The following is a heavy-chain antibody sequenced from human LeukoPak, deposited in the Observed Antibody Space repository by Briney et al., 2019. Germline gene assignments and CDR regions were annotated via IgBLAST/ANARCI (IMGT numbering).Heavy chain of an antibody. V-gene: IGHV3-23*01. D-gene: IGHD1-26*01. CDR2: VSGSSGST. CDR3: ARAGSWSSRPYFDY. J-gene: IGHJ4*02. CDR1: GFSFSSYV. Sequence: GGSLRLSCAASGFSFSSYVMSWVRQAPGKGLEWVSAVSGSSGSTYSADSVKGRFTISRDNSKNMVYLQTSSLRAEDTAVYYCARAGSWSSRPYFDYWGQGILVSVSS.